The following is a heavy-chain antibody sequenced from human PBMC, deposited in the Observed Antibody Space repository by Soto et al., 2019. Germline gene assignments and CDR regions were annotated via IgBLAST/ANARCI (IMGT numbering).Heavy chain of an antibody. D-gene: IGHD2-15*01. CDR2: ISSSSSTI. J-gene: IGHJ3*02. CDR3: AGGGSGGSCGALCAIDI. Sequence: PGGALRLSCAASGFTFSSYSMNWVRQAPGKGLEWVSYISSSSSTIYYADSVKGRFTISRDNAKNSLYLQMNSLRAEDTAVYYCAGGGSGGSCGALCAIDIRGKGTMVTVSS. CDR1: GFTFSSYS. V-gene: IGHV3-48*01.